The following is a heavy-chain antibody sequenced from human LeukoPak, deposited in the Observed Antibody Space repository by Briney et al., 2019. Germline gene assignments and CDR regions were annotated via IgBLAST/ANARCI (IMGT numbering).Heavy chain of an antibody. CDR3: TRERLIRSIFGVVRMDV. Sequence: GGSLRLSCAASGFTFSSYAMSWVRQAPGKGLEWVGFIRSKAYGGTTEYAASVKGRFTISRDDSKSIAYLQMNSLKTEDTAVYYCTRERLIRSIFGVVRMDVWGQGTTVTVSS. CDR1: GFTFSSYA. V-gene: IGHV3-49*04. D-gene: IGHD3-3*01. J-gene: IGHJ6*02. CDR2: IRSKAYGGTT.